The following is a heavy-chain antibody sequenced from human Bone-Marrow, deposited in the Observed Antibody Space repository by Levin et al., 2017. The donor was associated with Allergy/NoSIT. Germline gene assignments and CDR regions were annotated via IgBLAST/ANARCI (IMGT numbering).Heavy chain of an antibody. CDR2: KSFDGNTE. V-gene: IGHV3-30*18. CDR3: AKEIGVMAGIEDY. Sequence: GESLKISCAASGFTFSNCGMHWVRQAPGKGLEWVAIKSFDGNTEFYTESVKGRFTISRDNSRNTLYLHMSSLRPDDTAVYYCAKEIGVMAGIEDYWGQGTRGTVSS. J-gene: IGHJ4*02. D-gene: IGHD6-13*01. CDR1: GFTFSNCG.